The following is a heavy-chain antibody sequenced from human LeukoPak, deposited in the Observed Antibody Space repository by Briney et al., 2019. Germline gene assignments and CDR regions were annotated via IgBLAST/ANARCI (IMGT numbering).Heavy chain of an antibody. CDR3: ARGPTYYYDSSGYSFFFQH. CDR1: GGSFSGYY. J-gene: IGHJ1*01. Sequence: PSETLSLTCAVYGGSFSGYYWSWIRQPPGKGLEWIGEINHSGSSNYNPSLKSRGTISVDTYKNKFSLKRSSVTAADTAVYYCARGPTYYYDSSGYSFFFQHWGQGTLVTVSS. CDR2: INHSGSS. V-gene: IGHV4-34*01. D-gene: IGHD3-22*01.